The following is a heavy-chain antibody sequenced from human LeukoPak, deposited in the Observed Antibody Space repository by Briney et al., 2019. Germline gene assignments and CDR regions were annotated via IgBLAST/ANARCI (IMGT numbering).Heavy chain of an antibody. Sequence: PGGSLRLSCAASGFTFSSYWMSWVRQAPGKGLEWVANIKQDGSEKYYVDSVGGRFTISRDNAKNSLYLQMNSLRAEDTAVYYCAELGITMIGGVWGKGTTVTISS. D-gene: IGHD3-10*02. J-gene: IGHJ6*04. V-gene: IGHV3-7*01. CDR2: IKQDGSEK. CDR3: AELGITMIGGV. CDR1: GFTFSSYW.